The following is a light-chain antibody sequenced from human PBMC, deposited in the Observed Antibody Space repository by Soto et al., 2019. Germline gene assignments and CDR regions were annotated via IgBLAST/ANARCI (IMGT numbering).Light chain of an antibody. CDR3: SSYAGSNNWI. CDR2: EVN. CDR1: SSDVGGYNY. J-gene: IGLJ2*01. Sequence: QSALTQPPSASGSPGQSVTISCTGTSSDVGGYNYVSWYQQHPGKAPKLMTYEVNKRPSGVPDRFSGSKSGNTASLTVSGLKAEDEADYYCSSYAGSNNWIFGGGTKLTVL. V-gene: IGLV2-8*01.